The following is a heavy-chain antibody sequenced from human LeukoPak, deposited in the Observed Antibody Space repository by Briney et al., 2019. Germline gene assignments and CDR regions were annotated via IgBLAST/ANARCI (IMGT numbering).Heavy chain of an antibody. V-gene: IGHV4-59*12. J-gene: IGHJ5*02. D-gene: IGHD2-2*01. CDR1: GGSISSYY. CDR3: ARAIVVVPAAIYENWFDP. Sequence: SETLSLTCTVSGGSISSYYWSWIRQPPGKGLEWIGYIYYSGSTNYNPSLKSRVTISVDTSKNQFSLKLSSVTAADTAVYYCARAIVVVPAAIYENWFDPWGQGTLVTVSS. CDR2: IYYSGST.